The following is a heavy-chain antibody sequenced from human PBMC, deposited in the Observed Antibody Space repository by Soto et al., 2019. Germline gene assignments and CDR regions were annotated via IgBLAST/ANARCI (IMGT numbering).Heavy chain of an antibody. Sequence: QVQLVQSGAEVKKPGSSVKVSCKASGGTFSSYTISWVRQAPGQGLEWMGRIIPILGIANYAQKFQGRVTITADKSTSTAYMELSSLRSEDTAVYYCARDQRVPLLTIREQWLVLDYWGQGTLVTVSS. CDR1: GGTFSSYT. J-gene: IGHJ4*02. CDR3: ARDQRVPLLTIREQWLVLDY. V-gene: IGHV1-69*08. D-gene: IGHD6-19*01. CDR2: IIPILGIA.